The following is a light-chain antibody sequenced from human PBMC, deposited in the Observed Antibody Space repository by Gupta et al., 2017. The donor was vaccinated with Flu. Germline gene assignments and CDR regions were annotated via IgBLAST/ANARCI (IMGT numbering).Light chain of an antibody. J-gene: IGLJ2*01. Sequence: NFMLTQPHSVSESPGKTVTISCTRSSGSIASTLVQWYQQRPGSSHTTVILVEYRRPSGVPDRFSGSFDSASKSASPKTIGLKTEDEAEDYCQYSTSNNPGVVFGGGTKLTVL. CDR1: SGSIASTL. CDR2: VEY. CDR3: QYSTSNNPGVV. V-gene: IGLV6-57*01.